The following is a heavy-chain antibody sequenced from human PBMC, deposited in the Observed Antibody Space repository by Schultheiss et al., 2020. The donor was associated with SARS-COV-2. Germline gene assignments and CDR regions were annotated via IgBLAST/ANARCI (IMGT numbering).Heavy chain of an antibody. J-gene: IGHJ4*02. Sequence: SETLSLTCAVYGGSFSGYYWSWIRQPPGKGLEWIGEINHSGSTNYNPSLKSRVTISLDTSKNQFSLKLSSVTAEDTAVYYCARDNYDILTGYAPRSFFDYWGQGTLVTVSS. V-gene: IGHV4-34*01. CDR3: ARDNYDILTGYAPRSFFDY. CDR1: GGSFSGYY. D-gene: IGHD3-9*01. CDR2: INHSGST.